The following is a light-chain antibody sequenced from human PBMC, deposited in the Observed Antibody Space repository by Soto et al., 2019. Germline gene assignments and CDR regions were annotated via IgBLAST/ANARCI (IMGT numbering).Light chain of an antibody. V-gene: IGKV3-20*01. CDR2: GAS. J-gene: IGKJ1*01. CDR1: QSVSSSY. Sequence: EIVLTQSPGTLSLSPGERATLSCRASQSVSSSYLGWYQQKPGQAPRLLIYGASSRATGIPDRFSGSGSGTDFTLTISRLEPEDFAVSYCQQYHSSRWTFGQGTKVEIK. CDR3: QQYHSSRWT.